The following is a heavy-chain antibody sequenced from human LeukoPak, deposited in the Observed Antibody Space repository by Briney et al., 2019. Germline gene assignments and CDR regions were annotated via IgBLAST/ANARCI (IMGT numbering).Heavy chain of an antibody. CDR2: INPSGGST. D-gene: IGHD2-21*01. V-gene: IGHV1-46*01. Sequence: ASVKVSCKASGYAFTSYYMHWVRQAPGQGLEWMGIINPSGGSTSYAQKFQGRVTMTRDTSTSTVYMELSSLRSEDTAVYYCARDREAYCGGDCYPNWFDPWGQGTLVTVSS. CDR3: ARDREAYCGGDCYPNWFDP. J-gene: IGHJ5*02. CDR1: GYAFTSYY.